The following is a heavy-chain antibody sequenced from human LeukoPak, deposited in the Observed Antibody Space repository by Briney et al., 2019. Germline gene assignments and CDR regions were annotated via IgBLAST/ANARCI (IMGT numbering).Heavy chain of an antibody. CDR1: GFTFSSYA. CDR2: ISGSGGST. CDR3: AKAPMVRSHYYGMDV. J-gene: IGHJ6*02. D-gene: IGHD3-10*01. V-gene: IGHV3-23*01. Sequence: GGSLRLSCAASGFTFSSYAMSWVRQAPGKGLEWVSTISGSGGSTYYADSVKGRFTISRDNSKNTLYLKMNSLRAEDTAVYYCAKAPMVRSHYYGMDVWGQGTTVTVSS.